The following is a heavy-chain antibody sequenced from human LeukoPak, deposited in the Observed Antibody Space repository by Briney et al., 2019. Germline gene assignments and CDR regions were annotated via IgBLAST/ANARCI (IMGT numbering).Heavy chain of an antibody. CDR1: GFTFSNYA. Sequence: GGSLRLSCAASGFTFSNYAMSWVRQAPGKGLEWVSSVSKSSNYIYYAESLRGRFTISRDNAKNSLYLQMNSLRAEDTAVYYCAREGYSTTFDYWGQGILVAVSS. J-gene: IGHJ4*02. CDR2: VSKSSNYI. D-gene: IGHD6-13*01. V-gene: IGHV3-21*01. CDR3: AREGYSTTFDY.